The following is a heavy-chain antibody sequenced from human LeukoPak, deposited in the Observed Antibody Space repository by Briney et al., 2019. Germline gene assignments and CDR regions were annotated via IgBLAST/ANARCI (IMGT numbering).Heavy chain of an antibody. CDR2: FYNSGRS. CDR1: DGSISDYY. CDR3: TRGAGWLIDY. V-gene: IGHV4-59*01. J-gene: IGHJ4*02. Sequence: SETLFLTCTVSDGSISDYYRGWIRQPPGKGLEWIGYFYNSGRSTYNPSLKSRVTISADTSKNHFSLKLNSVTTADTAVYYCTRGAGWLIDYWGQGILVTVSS. D-gene: IGHD3-16*01.